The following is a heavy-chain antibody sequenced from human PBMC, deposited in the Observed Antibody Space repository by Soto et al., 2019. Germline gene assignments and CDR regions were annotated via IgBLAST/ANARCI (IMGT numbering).Heavy chain of an antibody. CDR1: GYTFTSYY. J-gene: IGHJ6*02. D-gene: IGHD3-3*01. CDR2: INPSGGST. Sequence: ASVKVSCKASGYTFTSYYMHWVRQAPGQGLEWMGIINPSGGSTSYAQKFQGRVTMTRDTSTSTVYMELSCLRSEDTAVYYCASASTYDFWSGYSVYYYGMDVWGQGTTVTV. CDR3: ASASTYDFWSGYSVYYYGMDV. V-gene: IGHV1-46*01.